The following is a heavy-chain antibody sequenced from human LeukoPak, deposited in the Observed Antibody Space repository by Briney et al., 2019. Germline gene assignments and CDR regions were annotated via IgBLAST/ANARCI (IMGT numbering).Heavy chain of an antibody. Sequence: ASVNVSFTASGYTFTSYDINWVRQATGQGLEWMGWMNPNSGNTGYAQKFQGRVTMTRNTSISTAYMELSSLRSEDTAVYYCARVGQWLVLYYYYYYGMDVWGQGTTVTVSS. CDR1: GYTFTSYD. CDR2: MNPNSGNT. J-gene: IGHJ6*02. CDR3: ARVGQWLVLYYYYYYGMDV. D-gene: IGHD6-19*01. V-gene: IGHV1-8*01.